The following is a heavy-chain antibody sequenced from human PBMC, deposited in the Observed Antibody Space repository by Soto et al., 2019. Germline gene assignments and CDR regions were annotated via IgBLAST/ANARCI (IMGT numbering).Heavy chain of an antibody. CDR3: ARLFTRGWYYFDY. D-gene: IGHD6-19*01. J-gene: IGHJ4*02. Sequence: QVQLQQCGAGLLKPSETLSLTCAFYGGSFSGYYWSWIRQPPGKGLEWIGEINHSGSTNYNPSLNSRVTISVDTSKNQFSLKLSSVTAADTAVYYCARLFTRGWYYFDYWGQGTLVTVS. CDR1: GGSFSGYY. CDR2: INHSGST. V-gene: IGHV4-34*01.